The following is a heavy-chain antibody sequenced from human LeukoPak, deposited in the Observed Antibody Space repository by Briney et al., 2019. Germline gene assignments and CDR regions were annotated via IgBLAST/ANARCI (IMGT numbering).Heavy chain of an antibody. J-gene: IGHJ4*02. D-gene: IGHD4/OR15-4a*01. CDR3: ARSANYGGHAFFDY. CDR1: GFTFSSYW. V-gene: IGHV3-7*01. Sequence: GGSLRLSCAASGFTFSSYWMTWVRQTPGKGLEGVANIKHDGSEDYFVDSVKGRFTISRDNAENSLHLQMSSLRAEDTAVYYCARSANYGGHAFFDYWGQGILVIVSS. CDR2: IKHDGSED.